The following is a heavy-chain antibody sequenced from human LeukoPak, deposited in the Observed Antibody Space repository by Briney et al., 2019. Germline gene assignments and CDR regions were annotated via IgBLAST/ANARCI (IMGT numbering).Heavy chain of an antibody. V-gene: IGHV4-38-2*01. J-gene: IGHJ4*02. Sequence: SETLSPTCAVSGYSISSDYYWGWIRQPPGKGLEWIGSISHSGSTYYSPSLKSRLTISVDTSKTQFSLKLSSVTAADTAVYYCAGAPYNFWSAYLDYWGQGTLVTVSS. D-gene: IGHD3-3*01. CDR1: GYSISSDYY. CDR3: AGAPYNFWSAYLDY. CDR2: ISHSGST.